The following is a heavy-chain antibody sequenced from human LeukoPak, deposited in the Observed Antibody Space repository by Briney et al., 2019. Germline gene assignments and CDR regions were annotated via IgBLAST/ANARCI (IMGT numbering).Heavy chain of an antibody. CDR3: ARSPGGWFDP. CDR1: GFTFSSYW. V-gene: IGHV3-7*01. Sequence: GGSLRLSCADSGFTFSSYWMSWVRQAPGKGLGWVANIKQDGSEKYYVDSVKGRFTVSRDNAKNSLYLQMNSLRAEDTAVYYCARSPGGWFDPWGQGTLVTVPS. J-gene: IGHJ5*02. CDR2: IKQDGSEK.